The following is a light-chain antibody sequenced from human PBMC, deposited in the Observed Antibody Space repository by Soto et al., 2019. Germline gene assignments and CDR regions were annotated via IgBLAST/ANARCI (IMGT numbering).Light chain of an antibody. CDR2: RAS. V-gene: IGKV1-5*03. CDR1: QSISRW. Sequence: DIQMTQFRSTLSASVGDRVTITCRANQSISRWLAWYQQKPGKAPKLLIYRASSLEGGVPSRFSGSGSGTTFTLTISSLQPGDFATYYCQHYSDYPWTFGQGTKVAIK. J-gene: IGKJ1*01. CDR3: QHYSDYPWT.